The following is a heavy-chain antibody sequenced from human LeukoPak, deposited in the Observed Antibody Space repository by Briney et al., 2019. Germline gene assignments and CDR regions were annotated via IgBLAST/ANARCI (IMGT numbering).Heavy chain of an antibody. Sequence: SETLSLTCTVSGGSISSYYWSWIRQPAGKGLEWIGRIYTSGSTNYNPSLKNRVTMSVDTSKNQFSLKLSSVTAADTAVYYCAKTGRHYYDSSGYFPGYYYYYMDVWGKGTTVTVSS. J-gene: IGHJ6*03. CDR3: AKTGRHYYDSSGYFPGYYYYYMDV. CDR1: GGSISSYY. V-gene: IGHV4-4*07. CDR2: IYTSGST. D-gene: IGHD3-22*01.